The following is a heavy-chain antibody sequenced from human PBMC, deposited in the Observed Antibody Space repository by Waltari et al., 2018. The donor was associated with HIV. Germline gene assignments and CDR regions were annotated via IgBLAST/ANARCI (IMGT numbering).Heavy chain of an antibody. Sequence: EVQIVQSGGGLVKPGESPRISYHVSCFMYLSSSIHWVRQSPGKGLWGVSSINSRGCFIYYSGSVKGRCTVARDNANNSLYLQMNNLRDDDTAVYFCTRANGPSDYWGQGVLVTVSS. CDR3: TRANGPSDY. CDR2: INSRGCFI. CDR1: CFMYLSSS. J-gene: IGHJ4*02. V-gene: IGHV3-21*06. D-gene: IGHD2-8*01.